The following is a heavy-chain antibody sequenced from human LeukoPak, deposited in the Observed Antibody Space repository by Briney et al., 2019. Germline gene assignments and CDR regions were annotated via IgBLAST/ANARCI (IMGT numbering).Heavy chain of an antibody. CDR2: IYPGDSDT. D-gene: IGHD2-8*01. CDR1: GFTFSNHW. J-gene: IGHJ4*02. CDR3: ARHTRYCSDGVCYIDY. Sequence: GESLKISCKGSGFTFSNHWIGWVRQMPGKGLEWMGIIYPGDSDTRYSPSFQGRVTISVDTSISTAYLQWSSLKASDTAMYYCARHTRYCSDGVCYIDYWGQGALVTVSS. V-gene: IGHV5-51*01.